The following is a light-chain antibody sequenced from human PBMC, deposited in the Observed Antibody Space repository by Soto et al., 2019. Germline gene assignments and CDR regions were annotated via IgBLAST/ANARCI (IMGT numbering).Light chain of an antibody. J-gene: IGKJ4*01. Sequence: DIQMTQSPFTLSPSPGDTVTLACRASQTITSNLAWYQQKPGKPPRLLIYDASTWATGLPARFSGSGSGTEFTLISSMLPAEDVAVYYCQQYCTWVTFGGGTQVEIE. CDR2: DAS. V-gene: IGKV3-15*01. CDR3: QQYCTWVT. CDR1: QTITSN.